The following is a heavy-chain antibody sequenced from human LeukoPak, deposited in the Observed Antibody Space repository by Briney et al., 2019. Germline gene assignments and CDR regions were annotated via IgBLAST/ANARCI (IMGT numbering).Heavy chain of an antibody. CDR2: ISGSGGST. D-gene: IGHD3-10*01. CDR3: AKTRFRITMVRGGGYYFDY. V-gene: IGHV3-23*01. J-gene: IGHJ4*02. Sequence: GGSLRLSCAASGFTFSSYGMSWVRQAPGKGLEWVSAISGSGGSTYYADSVKGRFTISRDNSKNSLYLQMNSLRAEETALYYCAKTRFRITMVRGGGYYFDYWGQGTLVTVSS. CDR1: GFTFSSYG.